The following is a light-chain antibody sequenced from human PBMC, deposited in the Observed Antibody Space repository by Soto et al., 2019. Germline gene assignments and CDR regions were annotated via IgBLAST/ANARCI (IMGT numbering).Light chain of an antibody. Sequence: DIVMTRSPLSLPVTPGEPASISCRSRKPLLHTNGYNYLYWYLQKPGQSPQLLIYLGSNRASGVPDRFSGSGSGTDFTLKISRVEAEDVGVYYCMQALQTPPWTFGQGTKVDIK. J-gene: IGKJ1*01. CDR2: LGS. CDR3: MQALQTPPWT. CDR1: KPLLHTNGYNY. V-gene: IGKV2-28*01.